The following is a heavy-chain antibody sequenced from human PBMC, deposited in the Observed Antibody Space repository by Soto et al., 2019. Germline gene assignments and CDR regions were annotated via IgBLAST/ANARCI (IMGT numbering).Heavy chain of an antibody. CDR2: INAGNGNT. CDR1: GYTFTSYA. Sequence: QVQLVQSGAEEKKPGASVKVSCKASGYTFTSYAMHWVRQAPGQRLEWMGWINAGNGNTKYSQKFQGRVTITRDTSASTAYMELSSLRYEDTAVYYCARSLVVVTALAYWGQGTLVTVSS. CDR3: ARSLVVVTALAY. D-gene: IGHD2-21*02. J-gene: IGHJ4*02. V-gene: IGHV1-3*05.